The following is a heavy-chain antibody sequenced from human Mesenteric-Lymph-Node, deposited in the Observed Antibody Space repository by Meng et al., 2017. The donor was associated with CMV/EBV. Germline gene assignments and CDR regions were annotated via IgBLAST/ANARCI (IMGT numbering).Heavy chain of an antibody. V-gene: IGHV4-4*02. Sequence: WWGWVRQPPGKGLEWIGEIFHSGSTNYNPSLKSRVTISVDKSKNHFSLKLSSVTAADTAVYYCARGGFPGYYDILTGYYRGVYYFDYWGQGTLVTVSS. D-gene: IGHD3-9*01. CDR2: IFHSGST. CDR3: ARGGFPGYYDILTGYYRGVYYFDY. J-gene: IGHJ4*02. CDR1: W.